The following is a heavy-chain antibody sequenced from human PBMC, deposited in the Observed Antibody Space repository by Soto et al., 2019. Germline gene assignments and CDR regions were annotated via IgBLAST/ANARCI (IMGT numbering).Heavy chain of an antibody. Sequence: QVQLVQSGAEVKKPGASVKVSCKASGYTFTSYGISWVRQAPGQGLEWMGWISAYNGNTNYAQKRKGRVTRTPDTSTSTAYMELRSLRSDDTAVYYWARGLYRPLRGSLHFDFWGQGTLVTVSS. V-gene: IGHV1-18*04. D-gene: IGHD1-26*01. CDR3: ARGLYRPLRGSLHFDF. J-gene: IGHJ4*02. CDR1: GYTFTSYG. CDR2: ISAYNGNT.